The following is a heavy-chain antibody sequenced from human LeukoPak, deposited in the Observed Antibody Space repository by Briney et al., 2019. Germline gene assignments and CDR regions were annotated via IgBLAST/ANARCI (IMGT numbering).Heavy chain of an antibody. CDR3: ARALGTLAVYYFDY. CDR2: INHSGST. V-gene: IGHV4-34*01. J-gene: IGHJ4*02. Sequence: SETLSLTCAVYGGSFSGYYWSWIRQPPGKGLEWIGEINHSGSTNYNPSLKSRVTISVDTSKNQFSLKLSSVTAADTAVYYCARALGTLAVYYFDYWGQGTLVTVSS. CDR1: GGSFSGYY. D-gene: IGHD3-16*01.